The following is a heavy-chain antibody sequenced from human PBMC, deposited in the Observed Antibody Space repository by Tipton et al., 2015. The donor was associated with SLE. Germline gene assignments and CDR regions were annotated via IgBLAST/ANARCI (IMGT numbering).Heavy chain of an antibody. D-gene: IGHD3-16*02. CDR1: GGSFSGHY. J-gene: IGHJ3*02. V-gene: IGHV4-34*01. Sequence: LRLSCAVYGGSFSGHYWSWIRQPPGKGLEWIGEINHSGSTNYNPSLKSRVTISVDTSKNQFSLKLSSVTAADTAVYYCARSNYDYIWGSYRASAAADAFDIWGQGTMVTVSS. CDR2: INHSGST. CDR3: ARSNYDYIWGSYRASAAADAFDI.